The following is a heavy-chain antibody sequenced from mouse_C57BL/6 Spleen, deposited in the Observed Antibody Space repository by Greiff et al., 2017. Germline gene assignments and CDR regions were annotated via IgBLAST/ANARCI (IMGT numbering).Heavy chain of an antibody. V-gene: IGHV14-2*01. CDR1: GFNIKDYY. CDR2: IDPEDGDT. Sequence: VQLQQSGAELVKPGASVKLSCTASGFNIKDYYMHWVKQRTEQGLEWIGRIDPEDGDTKYAPKFQGKATITADTSSNTAYLQLSSLTSEDTAVYYCARITTVVANDWYFDVWGTGTTVTVSS. J-gene: IGHJ1*03. CDR3: ARITTVVANDWYFDV. D-gene: IGHD1-1*01.